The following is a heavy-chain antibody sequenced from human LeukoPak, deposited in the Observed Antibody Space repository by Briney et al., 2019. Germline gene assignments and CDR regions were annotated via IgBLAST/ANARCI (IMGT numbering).Heavy chain of an antibody. Sequence: GRSLRLSCAASGFTFSSYAMHWVRQAPGKGLEWVAVISYDGSNKYYADSVKGRFTISRDNSKNTLYLQMNSLRAEDTAVYYCARDPEREDYGDYLDYWGQGTLVTVSS. CDR1: GFTFSSYA. CDR3: ARDPEREDYGDYLDY. D-gene: IGHD4-17*01. CDR2: ISYDGSNK. V-gene: IGHV3-30-3*01. J-gene: IGHJ4*02.